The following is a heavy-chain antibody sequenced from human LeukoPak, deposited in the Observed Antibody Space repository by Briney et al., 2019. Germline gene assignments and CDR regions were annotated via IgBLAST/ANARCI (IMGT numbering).Heavy chain of an antibody. V-gene: IGHV3-48*02. CDR3: AREGSQYQQLT. CDR1: GFTSGLYD. J-gene: IGHJ4*02. Sequence: GGALRLSCTASGFTSGLYDMNWVRQAPGKGLEWVSGISTSSSSSYYTDAVKGRFTISRDNGKSLLYLQMNTLRDEDTAVYYCAREGSQYQQLTWGQGTLVTVSA. CDR2: ISTSSSSS. D-gene: IGHD6-13*01.